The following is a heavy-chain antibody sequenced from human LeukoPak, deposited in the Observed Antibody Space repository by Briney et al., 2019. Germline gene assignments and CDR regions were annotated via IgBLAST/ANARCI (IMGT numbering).Heavy chain of an antibody. D-gene: IGHD4-17*01. CDR2: ISSSSSYI. Sequence: GESLKISCAASGFTFSSYSMNWVRQAPGKGLEWVSSISSSSSYIYYADSVKGRFTISRDNAKNSLYLQMNSLRAEDTAVYYCAREPIRRNTVTKQSAYWGQGTLVTVSS. CDR3: AREPIRRNTVTKQSAY. V-gene: IGHV3-21*01. CDR1: GFTFSSYS. J-gene: IGHJ4*02.